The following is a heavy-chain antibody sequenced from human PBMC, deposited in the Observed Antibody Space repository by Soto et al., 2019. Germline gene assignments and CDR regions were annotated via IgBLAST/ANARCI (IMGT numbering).Heavy chain of an antibody. V-gene: IGHV3-30-3*01. CDR2: ISYDGSNK. D-gene: IGHD3-22*01. CDR1: GVTFSSYA. CDR3: AREGGSRLMIVVPYSLSELDY. J-gene: IGHJ4*02. Sequence: GGSLRLSCAASGVTFSSYAMHWVRQAPGKGLEWVAVISYDGSNKYYADSVKGRFTISRDNSKNTLYLQMNSLRAEDTAVYYCAREGGSRLMIVVPYSLSELDYWGQGTLVTVSS.